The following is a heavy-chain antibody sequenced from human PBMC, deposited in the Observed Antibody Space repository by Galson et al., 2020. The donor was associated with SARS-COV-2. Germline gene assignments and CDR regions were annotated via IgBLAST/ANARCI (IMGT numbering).Heavy chain of an antibody. D-gene: IGHD2-15*01. V-gene: IGHV1-24*01. CDR3: ATDFAVNCSGGSCYSLWFDP. J-gene: IGHJ5*02. Sequence: ASVKVSCKVSGYTLTELSMHWVRQAPGKGLEWMGGFDPEDGETIYAQKFQGRVTMTEDTSTDTAYMELSSLRSEDTAVYYCATDFAVNCSGGSCYSLWFDPWGQGTLVTVSS. CDR2: FDPEDGET. CDR1: GYTLTELS.